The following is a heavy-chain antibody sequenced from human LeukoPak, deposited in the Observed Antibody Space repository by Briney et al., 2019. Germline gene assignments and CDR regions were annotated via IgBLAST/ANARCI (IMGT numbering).Heavy chain of an antibody. CDR3: ARVASCSGGSCYFFDWFDP. V-gene: IGHV3-21*01. D-gene: IGHD2-15*01. J-gene: IGHJ5*02. Sequence: GGSLRLSCAASGFTVSSKYMNWVRQAPGKGLEWVSSISSSSSYIYYADSVKGRFTISRDNAKNSLYLQMNSLRAEDTAVYYCARVASCSGGSCYFFDWFDPWGQGTLVTVSS. CDR2: ISSSSSYI. CDR1: GFTVSSKY.